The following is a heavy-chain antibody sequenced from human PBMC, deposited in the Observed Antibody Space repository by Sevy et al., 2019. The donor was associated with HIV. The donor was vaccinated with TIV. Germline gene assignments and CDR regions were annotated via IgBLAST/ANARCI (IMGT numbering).Heavy chain of an antibody. CDR2: IGTAGNT. V-gene: IGHV3-13*01. J-gene: IGHJ4*02. Sequence: GGSLRLSCAASGFTLSNYDMHWVRHSTGKGLEWVSAIGTAGNTFYADSVRGRFTIFREDSKSSLYLQMNSLRAGDTAVYYCARVTWYDRTFDFRGQGTLVTVSS. CDR3: ARVTWYDRTFDF. D-gene: IGHD1-1*01. CDR1: GFTLSNYD.